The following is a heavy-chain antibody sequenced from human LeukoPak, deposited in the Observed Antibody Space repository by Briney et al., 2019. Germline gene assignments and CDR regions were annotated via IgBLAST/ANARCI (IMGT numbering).Heavy chain of an antibody. D-gene: IGHD5-18*01. CDR2: IFYSGGT. J-gene: IGHJ4*02. Sequence: SETLSLTCTVSGGSMSGHWWSWIRQSPGKGLEWIGDIFYSGGTNNNSPLKSRLTMSLDTSKNQFSLKLSSVTAADTAMYYCARRDTADASIDFWGQGILVIASS. CDR1: GGSMSGHW. CDR3: ARRDTADASIDF. V-gene: IGHV4-59*08.